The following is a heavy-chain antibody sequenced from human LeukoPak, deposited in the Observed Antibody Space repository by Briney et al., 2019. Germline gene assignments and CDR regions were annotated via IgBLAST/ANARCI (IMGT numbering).Heavy chain of an antibody. J-gene: IGHJ4*02. V-gene: IGHV1-46*01. D-gene: IGHD4-17*01. Sequence: ASVKVSCKASGYTFTNYYMKWVRQAPGQGLEWMGIINPSGGSTSYAQKFQGRVTMTRDTSTSTVYMELSSLRSDDTAVYYCARSRDYGDYFDYWGQGTLVTVSS. CDR2: INPSGGST. CDR1: GYTFTNYY. CDR3: ARSRDYGDYFDY.